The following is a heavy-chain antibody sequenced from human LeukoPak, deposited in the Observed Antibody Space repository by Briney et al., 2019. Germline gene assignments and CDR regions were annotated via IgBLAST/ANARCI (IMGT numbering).Heavy chain of an antibody. CDR1: GFTFSSYS. Sequence: PGGSLRLSFAASGFTFSSYSMNWVRQAPGKGLEWVSYISSSSSTIYYADSVKGRFTISRDNAKNSLYLQMNSLRAEDTAVYYCAREGVVVAATYGDYYYYMDVWGKGTTVTVSS. D-gene: IGHD2-15*01. J-gene: IGHJ6*03. V-gene: IGHV3-48*01. CDR2: ISSSSSTI. CDR3: AREGVVVAATYGDYYYYMDV.